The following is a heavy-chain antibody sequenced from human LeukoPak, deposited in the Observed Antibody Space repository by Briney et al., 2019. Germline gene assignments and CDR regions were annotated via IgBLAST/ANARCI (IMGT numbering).Heavy chain of an antibody. J-gene: IGHJ4*02. V-gene: IGHV3-23*01. CDR1: GFSFSNFA. CDR3: AKGAYDYIEMGYFDS. D-gene: IGHD5-12*01. Sequence: GGSLRLSCAASGFSFSNFAMSWVRQAPGKGLEWVSLIIGSSGDTFYADSVKGRFTISRDNSKNRLYLQMNSLRAEDTALYYCAKGAYDYIEMGYFDSWGQGALVTVSS. CDR2: IIGSSGDT.